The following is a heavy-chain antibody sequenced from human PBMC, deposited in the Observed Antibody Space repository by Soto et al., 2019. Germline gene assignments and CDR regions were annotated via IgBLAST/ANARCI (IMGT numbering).Heavy chain of an antibody. Sequence: QITLKEAGPTXVKPTXTLTLTCTFSGFSLNXXAVGXGWIRQPPGKALEWLALINWNDDKRYSPSLKDRLTITKDTSKNHVVLTMTNIDPVDTATYYCAHRHDLGGFDIWGQGTTVTVSS. CDR3: AHRHDLGGFDI. J-gene: IGHJ3*02. CDR1: GFSLNXXAVG. CDR2: INWNDDK. D-gene: IGHD2-15*01. V-gene: IGHV2-5*01.